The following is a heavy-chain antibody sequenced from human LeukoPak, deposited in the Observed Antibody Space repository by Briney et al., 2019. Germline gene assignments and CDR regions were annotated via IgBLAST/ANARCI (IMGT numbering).Heavy chain of an antibody. J-gene: IGHJ4*02. CDR1: GGTFSSYA. V-gene: IGHV1-69*05. CDR2: IIPIFGTA. D-gene: IGHD3-9*01. CDR3: ARDHDILTGYLDY. Sequence: SSVKVSCKASGGTFSSYAISWVRQAPGQGLVWMGGIIPIFGTANYAQKFQGRVTITTDESTSTAYMELSSLRSEDTAVYYCARDHDILTGYLDYWGQGTLVTVSS.